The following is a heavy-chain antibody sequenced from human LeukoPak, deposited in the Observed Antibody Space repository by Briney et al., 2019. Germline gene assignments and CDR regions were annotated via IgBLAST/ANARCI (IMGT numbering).Heavy chain of an antibody. J-gene: IGHJ3*02. CDR3: ARWDRPHYYDSSGYTDAFDI. D-gene: IGHD3-22*01. CDR2: ISINGGGT. CDR1: GFTFSSYA. V-gene: IGHV3-64*01. Sequence: AGSLSLSCAASGFTFSSYAMNWVLQAPGKGLECVSAISINGGGTYYANSFKGRFPIPRANSKHTLSFQMGGLRAEDMAVYYCARWDRPHYYDSSGYTDAFDIWGQGTMVTVSS.